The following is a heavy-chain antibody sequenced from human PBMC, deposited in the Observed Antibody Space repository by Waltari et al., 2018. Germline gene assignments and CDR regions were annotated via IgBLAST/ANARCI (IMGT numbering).Heavy chain of an antibody. CDR2: IYYSGST. V-gene: IGHV4-59*01. CDR3: ARSRGMTTTNFDY. Sequence: QVQLQESGPGLVKPSETLSLTCTVSGGSISSYYWSWIRQPPGKGLEWIGDIYYSGSTNSNPSLKSLVTISVDTSKNQFSLKLSSVTAADTAVYYCARSRGMTTTNFDYWGQGTLVTVSS. D-gene: IGHD4-4*01. CDR1: GGSISSYY. J-gene: IGHJ4*02.